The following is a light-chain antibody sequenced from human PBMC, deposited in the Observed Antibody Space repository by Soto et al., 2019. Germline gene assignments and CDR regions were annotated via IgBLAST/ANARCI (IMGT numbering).Light chain of an antibody. CDR1: QSVSIN. J-gene: IGKJ1*01. V-gene: IGKV3-15*01. CDR3: QEYNTWPWT. Sequence: IAMRQSPGTLSVSQVEIAAPSGRGSQSVSINLAWYQQKPGQAPRVLIYGASTRATGIPARFTGSGSGTEFILTITSLQSQDSAVYYCQEYNTWPWTFGQGTKVDI. CDR2: GAS.